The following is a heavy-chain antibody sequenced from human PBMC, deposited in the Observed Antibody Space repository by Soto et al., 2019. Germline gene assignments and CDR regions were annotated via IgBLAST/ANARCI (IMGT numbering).Heavy chain of an antibody. CDR2: ISNDGANT. CDR1: GLTFNTYA. CDR3: ASPTHCSGGTCYRPFDY. Sequence: ESGGGVVQPGRSLRLSCAASGLTFNTYAMYWVRQAPGKGLECLAVISNDGANTFYADSVKGRFTISRDNSKNTLYLQVNSLRIDDSAIYYCASPTHCSGGTCYRPFDYWGQGVLVTVSS. D-gene: IGHD2-15*01. V-gene: IGHV3-30-3*01. J-gene: IGHJ4*02.